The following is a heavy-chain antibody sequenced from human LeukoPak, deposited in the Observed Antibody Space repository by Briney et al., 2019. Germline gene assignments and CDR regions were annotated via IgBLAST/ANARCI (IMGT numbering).Heavy chain of an antibody. CDR2: ISGYNGNT. J-gene: IGHJ3*02. D-gene: IGHD3-22*01. CDR3: ASLKNYYDSSGYLVTDAFDI. V-gene: IGHV1-18*01. CDR1: GYTFTTYN. Sequence: ASVKVSCKASGYTFTTYNINWVRQAPGQGLEWMGWISGYNGNTNYAQKLQGRVTMTTDTSTSTAYMELRSLKSDDTAVYYCASLKNYYDSSGYLVTDAFDIWGQGAMVTVSS.